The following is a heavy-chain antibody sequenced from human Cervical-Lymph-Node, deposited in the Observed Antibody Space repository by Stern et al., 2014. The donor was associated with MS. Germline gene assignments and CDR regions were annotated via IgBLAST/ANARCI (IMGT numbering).Heavy chain of an antibody. CDR1: GFTFGDYA. V-gene: IGHV3-49*03. Sequence: VQLVQSGGGLEQPGRSLRLSCTASGFTFGDYAMSWFRPAPGKGLEWVGFIRTKRYDETTQYGASVKGRFTISRDDSRSIAYLQMSSLKSEDTSVYYCTRGRGTNSYHWGQGVLVTVSS. J-gene: IGHJ4*02. D-gene: IGHD2-2*01. CDR2: IRTKRYDETT. CDR3: TRGRGTNSYH.